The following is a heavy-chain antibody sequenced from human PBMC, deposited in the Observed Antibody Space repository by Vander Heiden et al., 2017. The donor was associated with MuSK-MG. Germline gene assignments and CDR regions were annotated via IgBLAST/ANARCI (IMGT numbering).Heavy chain of an antibody. CDR3: ARVRAGYGDYYFDY. CDR1: GFTFSSYS. V-gene: IGHV3-21*01. Sequence: EVQLVESGGGLVKPGGSLRLSCAASGFTFSSYSMNWVRQAPGKGLEWVSSISSSSSYIYYADSVKGRFTISRDNAKNSLYLQMNSLRAEDTAVYYCARVRAGYGDYYFDYWGQGTLVTVSS. D-gene: IGHD4-17*01. CDR2: ISSSSSYI. J-gene: IGHJ4*02.